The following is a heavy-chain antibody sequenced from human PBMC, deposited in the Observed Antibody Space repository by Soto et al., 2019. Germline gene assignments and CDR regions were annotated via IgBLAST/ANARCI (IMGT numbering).Heavy chain of an antibody. Sequence: GGSLRLSCAASGFTFSNYWMTWVRQAPGKGLEWVANIIKDGSEKSYVDSVKGRFTISRDNAKNSLYLEMNSLRVEDTAVYYCARGWGGLRYCGPGTMLTVYS. CDR3: ARGWGGLRY. D-gene: IGHD3-10*01. V-gene: IGHV3-7*01. J-gene: IGHJ4*02. CDR1: GFTFSNYW. CDR2: IIKDGSEK.